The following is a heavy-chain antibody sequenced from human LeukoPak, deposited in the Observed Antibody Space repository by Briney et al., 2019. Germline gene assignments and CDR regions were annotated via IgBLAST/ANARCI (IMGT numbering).Heavy chain of an antibody. V-gene: IGHV1-8*01. CDR1: GYTFTSYD. CDR2: MNPNSGNT. Sequence: ASVKVSCKASGYTFTSYDIHWVRQATGQGLEWMGWMNPNSGNTGYAQKFQGRVTMTRNTSISTAYMELSSLRSEDTAVYYCARTDVYCSSTSCYTGFDPWGQGTLVTVSS. D-gene: IGHD2-2*02. CDR3: ARTDVYCSSTSCYTGFDP. J-gene: IGHJ5*02.